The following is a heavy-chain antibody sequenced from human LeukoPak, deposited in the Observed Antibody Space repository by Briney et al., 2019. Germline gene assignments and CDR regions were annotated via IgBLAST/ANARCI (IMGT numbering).Heavy chain of an antibody. Sequence: GGSLRLSCAASGFTFSTYWMSWVRQAPGKGLEWVASIKQDGSEKYYVDSVKGRFTISRDNANNSLYLQMNSLRAEDTAVYYCARESSGYYGPFDYWGQGTLVTVSS. CDR1: GFTFSTYW. J-gene: IGHJ4*02. D-gene: IGHD3-22*01. CDR2: IKQDGSEK. CDR3: ARESSGYYGPFDY. V-gene: IGHV3-7*01.